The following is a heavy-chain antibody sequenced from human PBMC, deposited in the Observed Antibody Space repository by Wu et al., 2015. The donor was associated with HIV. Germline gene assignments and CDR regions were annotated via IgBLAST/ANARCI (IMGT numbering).Heavy chain of an antibody. V-gene: IGHV1-18*01. CDR3: GRVWGLWRSPTCYWRVDV. J-gene: IGHJ6*02. Sequence: QVRLVQSGVEVKKPGASVKVSCKTYGYTFSNSGVSWIRQAPGQGLEYMGWIMGDSGSTNYAQRFQGRVTMTIDTSTNTGYLELGSLRSDDTAVYYCGRVWGLWRSPTCYWRVDVLGPRDHGHRLV. D-gene: IGHD2-21*01. CDR2: IMGDSGST. CDR1: GYTFSNSG.